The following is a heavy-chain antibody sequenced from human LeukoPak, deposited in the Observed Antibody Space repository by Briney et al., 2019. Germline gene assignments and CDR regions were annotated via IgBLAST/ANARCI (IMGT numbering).Heavy chain of an antibody. V-gene: IGHV4-59*01. Sequence: GSLRLSCAASGFTFSSYSMNWVRQAPGKGLEWIGYIYYSGSTNYNPSLKSRVTISVDTSKNQFSLKLSSVTAADTAVYYCARVGGDFWSGYDYWGQGTLVTVSS. CDR3: ARVGGDFWSGYDY. D-gene: IGHD3-3*01. CDR1: GFTFSSYS. J-gene: IGHJ4*02. CDR2: IYYSGST.